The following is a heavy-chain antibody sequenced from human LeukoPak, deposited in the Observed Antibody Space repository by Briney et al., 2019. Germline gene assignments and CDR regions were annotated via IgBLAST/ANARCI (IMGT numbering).Heavy chain of an antibody. V-gene: IGHV4-30-4*01. D-gene: IGHD2-2*01. CDR3: ARERVPENNYFYGLDV. CDR1: GVSISGGDSH. CDR2: ISYGGHT. Sequence: SETLSLTCAVSGVSISGGDSHWHWVRQAPGRGLEWIGCISYGGHTCYGPTLQSRATLSLDTSQSQISLKVTSVTAADTAVYFCARERVPENNYFYGLDVWGQGTTVTVSS. J-gene: IGHJ6*02.